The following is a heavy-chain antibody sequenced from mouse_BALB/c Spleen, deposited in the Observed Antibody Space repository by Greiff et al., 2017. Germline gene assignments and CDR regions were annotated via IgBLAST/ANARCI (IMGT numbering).Heavy chain of an antibody. J-gene: IGHJ1*01. CDR1: GFTFTDYY. CDR3: ARDRWYFDV. Sequence: EVKLVESGGGLVQPGGSLRLSCATSGFTFTDYYMSWVRQPPGKALEWLGFIRNKANGYTTEYSASVKGRFTISRDNSQSILYLQMNTLRAEDSATYYCARDRWYFDVWGAGTTVTVSA. V-gene: IGHV7-3*02. CDR2: IRNKANGYTT.